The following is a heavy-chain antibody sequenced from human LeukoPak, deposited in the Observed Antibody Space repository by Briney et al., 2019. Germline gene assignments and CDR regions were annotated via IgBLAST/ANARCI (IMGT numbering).Heavy chain of an antibody. CDR3: ARGYAGWGY. CDR2: IKQDGSEK. Sequence: GGSLRLSCAVSGLIFRDYWMAWVRQASGKGLEWVANIKQDGSEKKYVDSVEGRFTISRDNAKNSVYLQMNSLRDEDTAVYYCARGYAGWGYWGQGTLVTVSS. J-gene: IGHJ4*02. D-gene: IGHD3-16*01. V-gene: IGHV3-7*04. CDR1: GLIFRDYW.